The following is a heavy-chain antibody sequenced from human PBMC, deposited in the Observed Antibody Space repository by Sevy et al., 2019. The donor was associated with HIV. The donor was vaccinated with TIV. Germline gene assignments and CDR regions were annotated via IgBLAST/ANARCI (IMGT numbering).Heavy chain of an antibody. Sequence: GGSLRLSCVASGFTFRSFSMHWVRQAPGKGLEWVAAIWYDGRTERYADSVQGRFTISRDNSKKTLNLQMNSLRAEDTALYYCARDAARVIVPTAGFDSWGQGTLVTVSS. V-gene: IGHV3-33*01. CDR3: ARDAARVIVPTAGFDS. D-gene: IGHD1-1*01. CDR1: GFTFRSFS. J-gene: IGHJ5*01. CDR2: IWYDGRTE.